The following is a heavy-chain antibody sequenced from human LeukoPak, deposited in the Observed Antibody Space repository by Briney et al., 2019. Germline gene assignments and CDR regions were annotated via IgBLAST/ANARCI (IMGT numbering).Heavy chain of an antibody. V-gene: IGHV4-4*07. CDR3: ARDRVDSSGFYYYYGMDV. CDR1: GGSISTYY. D-gene: IGHD3-22*01. Sequence: SETLSLTCTVSGGSISTYYWSWIRQPAGKGLEWIGRIYTSGSTNYNPSLKSRITISVDTSKNQFSLKLTSVTAADTAVYYCARDRVDSSGFYYYYGMDVWGQGTTVTVSS. J-gene: IGHJ6*02. CDR2: IYTSGST.